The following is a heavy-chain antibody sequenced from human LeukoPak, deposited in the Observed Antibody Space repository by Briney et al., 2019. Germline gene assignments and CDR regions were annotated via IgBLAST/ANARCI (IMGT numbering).Heavy chain of an antibody. CDR2: IIPIFGTA. CDR3: ARVRGSISDYFDY. V-gene: IGHV1-69*13. D-gene: IGHD3-10*01. J-gene: IGHJ4*02. Sequence: GASVKVSCKASGGTFRSYAISWVRQAPGQGLEWVGGIIPIFGTANYAQKFQGRVTITADESTSTAYMELSSLRSEDTAVYYCARVRGSISDYFDYWGQGTLVTVSS. CDR1: GGTFRSYA.